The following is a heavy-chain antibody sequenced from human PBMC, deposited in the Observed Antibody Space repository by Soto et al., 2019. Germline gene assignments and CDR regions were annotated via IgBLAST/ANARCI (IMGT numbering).Heavy chain of an antibody. CDR1: SGSISSSNW. Sequence: QVQLQESGPGLVKPSGTLSLTCAVSSGSISSSNWWSWVRQPPGKGLEWIGEIYHSGSTNYNPSLKSRVTISVAKSKNQFSLKLSSVTAADTAVYYCARTGATSGGVIVHDAFDIWGQGTMVTVSS. CDR2: IYHSGST. CDR3: ARTGATSGGVIVHDAFDI. J-gene: IGHJ3*02. D-gene: IGHD3-16*02. V-gene: IGHV4-4*02.